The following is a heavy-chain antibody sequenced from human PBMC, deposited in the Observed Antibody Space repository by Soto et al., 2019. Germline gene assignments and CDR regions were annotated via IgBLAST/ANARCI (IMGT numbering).Heavy chain of an antibody. CDR1: GYTFTTYA. Sequence: QVQLVQSGAELKKPGASVKVSCKASGYTFTTYAISWVRQAPGQGLEWMGWISAYNGNTNYAQNLQGRVTMTTETSTSTAYMELRRLRSDDTSVYYCTRDGPPFDYWGQGTLVTVSS. V-gene: IGHV1-18*01. CDR3: TRDGPPFDY. CDR2: ISAYNGNT. J-gene: IGHJ4*02.